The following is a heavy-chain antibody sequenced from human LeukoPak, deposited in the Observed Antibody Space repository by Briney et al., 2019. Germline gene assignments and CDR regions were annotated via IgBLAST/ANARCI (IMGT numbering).Heavy chain of an antibody. CDR2: ISYDGSNK. J-gene: IGHJ4*02. V-gene: IGHV3-30*18. Sequence: PGRSLRLSCAASGFTFSSYGMHWVRQAPGKGLEWVAVISYDGSNKYYADSVKGRFTISRDNSKNTLYLQMNSLRAEDTAVYYCAKDLVGWAFGGYWGQGTLVTVSS. CDR3: AKDLVGWAFGGY. CDR1: GFTFSSYG. D-gene: IGHD3-16*01.